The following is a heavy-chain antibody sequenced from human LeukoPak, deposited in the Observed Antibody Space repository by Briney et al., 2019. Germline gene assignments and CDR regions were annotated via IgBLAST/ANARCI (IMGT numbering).Heavy chain of an antibody. V-gene: IGHV4-59*08. D-gene: IGHD3-3*01. CDR2: IYYSGST. CDR3: ARGPLSTIFGVVMGDEGLFDP. J-gene: IGHJ5*02. Sequence: KPSETLSLTCTVSGGSISSYYWSWIRQPPEKGLEWIGYIYYSGSTNYNPSLKGRVTISVDTSKNQFSLKLSSVTAADTAVYYCARGPLSTIFGVVMGDEGLFDPWGQGTLFTVSS. CDR1: GGSISSYY.